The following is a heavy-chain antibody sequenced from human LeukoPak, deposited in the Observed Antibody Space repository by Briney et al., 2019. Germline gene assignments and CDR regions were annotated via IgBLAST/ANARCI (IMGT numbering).Heavy chain of an antibody. J-gene: IGHJ4*02. Sequence: PSETLSLTCAVYGGSFSGCYWSWIRQPPGKGLEWIGEINHSGSTNYNPSLKSRVTISVDTSKNQFSLKLSSVTAADTAVYYCARGAGGGYYYYFDYWGQGTLVTVSS. CDR1: GGSFSGCY. D-gene: IGHD3-22*01. CDR2: INHSGST. CDR3: ARGAGGGYYYYFDY. V-gene: IGHV4-34*01.